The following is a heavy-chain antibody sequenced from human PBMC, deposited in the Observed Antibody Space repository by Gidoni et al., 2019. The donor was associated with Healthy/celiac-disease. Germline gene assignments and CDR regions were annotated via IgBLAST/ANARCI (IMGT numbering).Heavy chain of an antibody. V-gene: IGHV4-38-2*02. CDR2: IYHSGST. J-gene: IGHJ4*02. D-gene: IGHD3-22*01. CDR1: GYSISSGYY. CDR3: AREPTMIVTYYFDY. Sequence: QVQLQESGPGLVKPSETLSLTCTVSGYSISSGYYWGWIRQPPGKGLEWIGSIYHSGSTYYNPSLKSRVTISVDTSKNQFSLKLSSVTAADTAVYYCAREPTMIVTYYFDYWGQGTLVTVSS.